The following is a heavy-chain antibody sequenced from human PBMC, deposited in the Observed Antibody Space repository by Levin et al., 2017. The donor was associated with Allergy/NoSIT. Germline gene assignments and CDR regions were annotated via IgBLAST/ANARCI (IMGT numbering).Heavy chain of an antibody. J-gene: IGHJ4*02. CDR2: IYPADSDT. CDR3: ARIVRVTGGSGY. V-gene: IGHV5-51*01. D-gene: IGHD1-26*01. CDR1: GYSFPSYW. Sequence: KRGESLKISCKGSGYSFPSYWIGWVRQMPGKGLEWMGIIYPADSDTRYSPSFQGQVTISADMSSSTAYLQWSSLKASDTAMYYCARIVRVTGGSGYWGQGTLVTVSS.